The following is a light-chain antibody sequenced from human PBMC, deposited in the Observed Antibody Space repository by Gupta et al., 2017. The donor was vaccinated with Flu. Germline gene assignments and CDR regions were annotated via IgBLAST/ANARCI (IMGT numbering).Light chain of an antibody. Sequence: QSVLTQPPSVSGAPGQRVTISCTGSSSNIGAGYDVHWYQRLPGTAPKLLIYGNSNRPSGVPDRFSGSKSGTSASLAIIGLQAEDEADYYCQSYDSSLSGSRVFGGGTKLTVL. V-gene: IGLV1-40*01. CDR1: SSNIGAGYD. J-gene: IGLJ3*02. CDR2: GNS. CDR3: QSYDSSLSGSRV.